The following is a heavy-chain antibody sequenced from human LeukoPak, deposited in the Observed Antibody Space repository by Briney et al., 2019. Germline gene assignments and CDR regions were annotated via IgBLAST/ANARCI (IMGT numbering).Heavy chain of an antibody. V-gene: IGHV4-39*01. CDR1: GGSISSSSYY. CDR3: ARGYYDILTDFYPPEH. Sequence: KSSETLSLTCTVSGGSISSSSYYWAWIRQPPGKGLEWIGSIYSSGSTYYNPSLKSRVTISVDTSKNQFSLKLSSVTAAHTAVYYCARGYYDILTDFYPPEHWGQGTLVTVSS. D-gene: IGHD3-9*01. J-gene: IGHJ4*02. CDR2: IYSSGST.